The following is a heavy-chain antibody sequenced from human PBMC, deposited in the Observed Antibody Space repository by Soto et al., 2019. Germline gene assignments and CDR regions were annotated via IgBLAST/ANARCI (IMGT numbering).Heavy chain of an antibody. Sequence: QVQLQESGPGLVKPSETLSLTCTVSGGSIRNYYWSWLRQPPGKGLEWIGFISYNGNTKYNPFLMGRVTISLDTSKNYFSLRLRSLTAADTALYYCARHFDSGTWPLDYWGQGILVTVSS. CDR2: ISYNGNT. J-gene: IGHJ4*02. D-gene: IGHD3-10*01. V-gene: IGHV4-59*01. CDR1: GGSIRNYY. CDR3: ARHFDSGTWPLDY.